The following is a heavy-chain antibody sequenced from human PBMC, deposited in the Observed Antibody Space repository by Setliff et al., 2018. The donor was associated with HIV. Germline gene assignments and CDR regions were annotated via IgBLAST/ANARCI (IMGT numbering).Heavy chain of an antibody. CDR3: ARGLGGGPEGADYMDV. CDR1: AYTFTGYY. Sequence: ASVKVSCKASAYTFTGYYMHWVRQAPGQGLEWMGWINPNSGGTNYAQKFQGRVTMTGDTSISTAYMELSSLRSDDTAVYYCARGLGGGPEGADYMDVWGKGTTVTVSS. J-gene: IGHJ6*03. D-gene: IGHD2-15*01. V-gene: IGHV1-2*02. CDR2: INPNSGGT.